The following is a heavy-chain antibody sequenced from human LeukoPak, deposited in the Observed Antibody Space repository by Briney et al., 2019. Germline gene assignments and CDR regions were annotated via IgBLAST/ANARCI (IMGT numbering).Heavy chain of an antibody. Sequence: PSETLSLTCGVSGGSVINTNWWTWVRQPPGKGLEWIGEVHLDGRTNYNPSLESRLTMSVDVSESQVSLKLTSVTAADTAVYYCAREGGFYRPLDYSGQETLVTVSS. CDR1: GGSVINTNW. D-gene: IGHD3-3*01. V-gene: IGHV4-4*02. CDR2: VHLDGRT. CDR3: AREGGFYRPLDY. J-gene: IGHJ4*02.